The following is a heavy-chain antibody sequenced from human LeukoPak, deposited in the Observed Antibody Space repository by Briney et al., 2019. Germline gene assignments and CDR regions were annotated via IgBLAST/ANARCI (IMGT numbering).Heavy chain of an antibody. CDR1: GGSFSGYY. V-gene: IGHV4-34*01. D-gene: IGHD3-3*01. CDR3: ARGDYTTFGVVMASYFDY. CDR2: INHSGST. J-gene: IGHJ4*02. Sequence: SETLSLTCAVYGGSFSGYYWSWIRQPPGKGLEWIGEINHSGSTNYNPSLKSRVTISVGTSKNQFSLKLSSVTAADTAVYYCARGDYTTFGVVMASYFDYWGQGTLVTVSS.